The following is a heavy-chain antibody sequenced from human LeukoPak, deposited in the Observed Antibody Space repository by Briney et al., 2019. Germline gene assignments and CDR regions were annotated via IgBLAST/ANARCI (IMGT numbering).Heavy chain of an antibody. CDR3: VREGLECSGSSCQRAAFDY. CDR2: IKGDGSST. Sequence: GGSLRLSCAASGFTFTTYWMHWVRQVPGKGLVWVARIKGDGSSTRHAESMKGRFTISRDNAKNTLYLQMNSLRDEDTAVYYCVREGLECSGSSCQRAAFDYWGQGTLVTVSS. V-gene: IGHV3-74*01. J-gene: IGHJ4*02. D-gene: IGHD2-2*01. CDR1: GFTFTTYW.